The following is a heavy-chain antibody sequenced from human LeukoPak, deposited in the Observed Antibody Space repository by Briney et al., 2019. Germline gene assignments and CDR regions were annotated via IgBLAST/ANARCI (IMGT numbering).Heavy chain of an antibody. Sequence: GGSLRLSCAVSGFAFGSEAMSWVRQSPARGLEWVASISPGGGTTYYADSVKGRFTISRDNSKNTLYLQMNSLRAEDTAVYYCAKDWGARPGPTHYWGQGTLVTVSS. V-gene: IGHV3-23*01. D-gene: IGHD3-16*01. CDR2: ISPGGGTT. CDR3: AKDWGARPGPTHY. CDR1: GFAFGSEA. J-gene: IGHJ4*02.